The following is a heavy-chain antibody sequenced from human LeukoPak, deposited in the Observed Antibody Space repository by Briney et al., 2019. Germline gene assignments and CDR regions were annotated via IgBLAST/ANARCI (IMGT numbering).Heavy chain of an antibody. J-gene: IGHJ6*02. CDR2: INAGNGNT. CDR3: ARDEMVFWSGYYFVAGMDV. Sequence: ASVKVSCKASGYTFTSYAMHWVRQAPGQRLEWMGWINAGNGNTKYSQKFQGRVTITRDTSASTAYMGLSSLRSEDTAVYYCARDEMVFWSGYYFVAGMDVWGQGTTVTVSS. D-gene: IGHD3-3*01. CDR1: GYTFTSYA. V-gene: IGHV1-3*01.